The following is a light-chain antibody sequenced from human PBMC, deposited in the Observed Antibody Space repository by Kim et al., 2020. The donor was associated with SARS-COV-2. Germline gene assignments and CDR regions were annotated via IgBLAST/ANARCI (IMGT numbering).Light chain of an antibody. CDR3: HQYNNWPQT. J-gene: IGKJ1*01. Sequence: ERAPLSCRASQSVGGDVACDQQRPGQAPRLLLYDASTRATGIPGRFSGSGSGTEFTLTISSLQSGDLAVYYCHQYNNWPQTFGQGTKVDIK. V-gene: IGKV3-15*01. CDR1: QSVGGD. CDR2: DAS.